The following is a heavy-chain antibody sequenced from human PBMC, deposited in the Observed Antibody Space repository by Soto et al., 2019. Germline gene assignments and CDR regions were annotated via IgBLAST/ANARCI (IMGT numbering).Heavy chain of an antibody. J-gene: IGHJ4*02. CDR2: IHYSGST. D-gene: IGHD2-15*01. V-gene: IGHV4-39*01. CDR3: ASTKDETLYFDY. CDR1: GDSISITSYY. Sequence: PSETLSLTCTVSGDSISITSYYWGWVRQPPGKGLEWIGSIHYSGSTHYNPSLQSRVTTSGDASKKQFSLKLRSVTAADTAVYYCASTKDETLYFDYWGQGTLVTVSS.